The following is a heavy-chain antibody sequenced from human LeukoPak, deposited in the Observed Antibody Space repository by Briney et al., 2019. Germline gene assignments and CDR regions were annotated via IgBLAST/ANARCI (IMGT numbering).Heavy chain of an antibody. CDR2: ILSGGDTT. J-gene: IGHJ4*02. V-gene: IGHV3-23*01. D-gene: IGHD1-26*01. Sequence: GGSLRLSCAASGFIFTNYAMSWVRQAPGKGLEWVSAILSGGDTTSYADSVRGRFTISRDNSKNTLYLEMSSLRAEDTAIYYCAKDLISPRSVGSSEKLDYWGQGTLVTASS. CDR3: AKDLISPRSVGSSEKLDY. CDR1: GFIFTNYA.